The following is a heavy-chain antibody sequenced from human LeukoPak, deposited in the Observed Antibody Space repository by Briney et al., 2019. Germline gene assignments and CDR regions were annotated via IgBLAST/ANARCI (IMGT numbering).Heavy chain of an antibody. Sequence: GRSLRLSCAASGFTFSSYAMHRVRQAPGKGLEWVAVISYDGSNKYYADSVKGRFTISRDNSKNTLYLQMNSLRAEDTAVYYCARGRLIRSSSTYDYWGQGTLVTVSS. CDR2: ISYDGSNK. V-gene: IGHV3-30-3*01. CDR1: GFTFSSYA. D-gene: IGHD6-6*01. CDR3: ARGRLIRSSSTYDY. J-gene: IGHJ4*02.